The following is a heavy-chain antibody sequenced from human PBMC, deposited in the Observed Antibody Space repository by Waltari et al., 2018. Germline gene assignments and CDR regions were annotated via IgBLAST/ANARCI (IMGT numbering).Heavy chain of an antibody. Sequence: QVQLQESGPGLVKPSETLSLTCTVSGGSISSYYWSWIRQPAGKGLEWIGRIYTSGSTHYNPSLKSRVTMSVDTSKNQFSLKLSSVTAADTAVYYCARDSSPDMVAGWGSYRIFDYWGQGTLVTVSS. CDR3: ARDSSPDMVAGWGSYRIFDY. CDR2: IYTSGST. CDR1: GGSISSYY. J-gene: IGHJ4*02. V-gene: IGHV4-4*07. D-gene: IGHD3-16*02.